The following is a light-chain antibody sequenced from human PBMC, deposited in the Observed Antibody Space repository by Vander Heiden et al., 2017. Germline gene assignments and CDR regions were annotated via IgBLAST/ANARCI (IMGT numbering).Light chain of an antibody. J-gene: IGLJ2*01. CDR3: QAWDSSFVV. CDR1: KLGDKY. V-gene: IGLV3-1*01. CDR2: QDS. Sequence: SYELTQPPSVSVSPGQPASITCSGDKLGDKYACWYQQKPGQSPVLVIYQDSKRPSGIPERFSGANSGNTATLTISGTQAMDEADYYCQAWDSSFVVFGGGTKLTVL.